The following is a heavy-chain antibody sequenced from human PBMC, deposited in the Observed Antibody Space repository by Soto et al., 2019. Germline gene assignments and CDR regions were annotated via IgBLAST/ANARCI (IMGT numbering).Heavy chain of an antibody. CDR3: ARQLSHICDF. J-gene: IGHJ4*02. D-gene: IGHD3-3*02. Sequence: GESLKISCKAFGYEFGSAWIGWVRQMPGKGLEWMGIIKPGTPDIRYSPSLRGHVTISADEGLSTAYLQGYSLKASDSGMYYCARQLSHICDFWGQGTLVTVSS. CDR2: IKPGTPDI. V-gene: IGHV5-51*01. CDR1: GYEFGSAW.